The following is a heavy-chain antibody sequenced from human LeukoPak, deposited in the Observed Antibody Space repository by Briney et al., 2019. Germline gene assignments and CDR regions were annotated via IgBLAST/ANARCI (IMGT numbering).Heavy chain of an antibody. D-gene: IGHD4-17*01. J-gene: IGHJ6*03. Sequence: GGSLRLSCAASGFPFDNYDMNWVRQSPGKGLEWVSAISGTGDRTYYTESVKGRFSISRDNSKDTLYLQMNSLRAEDTAIYYCARLKGDYGYYYMDVWGKGTTVTISS. CDR2: ISGTGDRT. CDR3: ARLKGDYGYYYMDV. V-gene: IGHV3-23*01. CDR1: GFPFDNYD.